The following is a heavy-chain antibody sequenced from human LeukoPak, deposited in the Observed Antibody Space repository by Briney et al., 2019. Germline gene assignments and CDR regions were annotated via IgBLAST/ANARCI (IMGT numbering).Heavy chain of an antibody. V-gene: IGHV1-24*01. D-gene: IGHD3-10*01. CDR1: GYTLTELS. CDR2: FDPEDGET. CDR3: ATGFGSGSYYNFDY. J-gene: IGHJ4*02. Sequence: ASVKVSCKVPGYTLTELSMHWVRQAPGKGLEWMGGFDPEDGETIYAQKFQGRVTMTEDTSTDTAYMELSSLGSEDTAVYYCATGFGSGSYYNFDYWGQGTLVTVSS.